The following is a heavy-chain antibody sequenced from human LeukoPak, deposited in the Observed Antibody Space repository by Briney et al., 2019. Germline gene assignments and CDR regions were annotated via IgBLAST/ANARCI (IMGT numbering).Heavy chain of an antibody. J-gene: IGHJ4*02. V-gene: IGHV3-64D*06. CDR2: ISANGGST. CDR1: GFTFSNYA. Sequence: GGSLRLSCAASGFTFSNYAMHWVRQAPGKGLEYVSGISANGGSTYHADSVKGRFTISRDTSKNTLYLQMSSLRAEDTAMYYCVKDLYKGDSASWYFFHYWGQGTLVTVSS. D-gene: IGHD6-13*01. CDR3: VKDLYKGDSASWYFFHY.